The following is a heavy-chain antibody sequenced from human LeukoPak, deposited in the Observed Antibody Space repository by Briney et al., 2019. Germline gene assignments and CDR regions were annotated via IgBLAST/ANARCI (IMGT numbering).Heavy chain of an antibody. D-gene: IGHD2-2*01. CDR1: GGSFSGYY. CDR2: INHSGST. CDR3: ARGRVVVVPAARNWFDP. Sequence: SETLSLTCAVYGGSFSGYYWSWIRQPPGKGLEWIGEINHSGSTNYNPSLKSRLTISVDTSKNQFSLKLSSVTAADTAVYYCARGRVVVVPAARNWFDPWGQGTLVTVSS. V-gene: IGHV4-34*01. J-gene: IGHJ5*02.